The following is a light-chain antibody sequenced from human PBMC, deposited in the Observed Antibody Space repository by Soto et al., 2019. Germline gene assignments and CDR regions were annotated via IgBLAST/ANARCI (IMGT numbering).Light chain of an antibody. CDR3: SSFTGISTQV. V-gene: IGLV2-14*01. CDR2: EVK. Sequence: SVLTQPASVSGSPGQSITISCTGTSSDVGGYNYVSWYQQHPGKVPKLIIYEVKNRPSGVSSRFSGSKSGNTASLTISGLQPEDEADYYCSSFTGISTQVFGGGTKLTVL. CDR1: SSDVGGYNY. J-gene: IGLJ3*02.